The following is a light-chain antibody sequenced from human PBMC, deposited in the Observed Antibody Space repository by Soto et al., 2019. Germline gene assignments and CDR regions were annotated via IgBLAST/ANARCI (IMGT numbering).Light chain of an antibody. V-gene: IGKV3-20*01. CDR1: QSISSSY. Sequence: EIVLTQSPGTRSLSPGERATLSCRASQSISSSYLAWYQQKPGQAPRLLIYGASSRAAGIADRFSGSGSGTDFTLSIRRLEPEDFAVYYCQQYGSLPRAFGQGTKVEFK. CDR3: QQYGSLPRA. J-gene: IGKJ1*01. CDR2: GAS.